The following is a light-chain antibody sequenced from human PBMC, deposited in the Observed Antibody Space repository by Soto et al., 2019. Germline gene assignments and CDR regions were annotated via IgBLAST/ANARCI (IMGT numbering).Light chain of an antibody. CDR1: QSVSSN. V-gene: IGKV3-15*01. CDR2: GAS. CDR3: QQYNNWPET. J-gene: IGKJ4*01. Sequence: EIVMTQSPATLSVSTGERATLSCRASQSVSSNLAWYQQKPGQAPRLLIYGASTRATGIPARFSGSGSGTEFTLTISSLQSEDFAVYYCQQYNNWPETFGGGTKVDI.